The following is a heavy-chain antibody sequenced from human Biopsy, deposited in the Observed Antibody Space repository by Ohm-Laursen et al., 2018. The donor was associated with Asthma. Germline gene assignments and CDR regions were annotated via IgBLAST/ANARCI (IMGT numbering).Heavy chain of an antibody. V-gene: IGHV1-24*01. J-gene: IGHJ4*02. CDR3: ASDFPKDYVRYNFQF. CDR2: HDHEEGGT. D-gene: IGHD4-17*01. CDR1: GYSLTDLS. Sequence: ASVKVSCKISGYSLTDLSMHWVRRAPGQGLEWMGGHDHEEGGTANARRFQGRVTMTEDTSTDTAYMELSSLSSDDTAVYYCASDFPKDYVRYNFQFWGQGTLVTVSS.